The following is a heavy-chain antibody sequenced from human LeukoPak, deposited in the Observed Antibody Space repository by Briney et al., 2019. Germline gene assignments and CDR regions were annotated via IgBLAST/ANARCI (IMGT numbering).Heavy chain of an antibody. V-gene: IGHV4-39*07. D-gene: IGHD2-15*01. CDR1: GGSFSSYY. CDR2: IYYSGST. J-gene: IGHJ4*02. Sequence: SETLSLTCAVYGGSFSSYYWGWIRQPPGKGLEWIGSIYYSGSTYYNPSLKSRVTISVDTSKNQFSLKLSSVTAADTAVYYCASAVAAKVGFDYWGQGTLVTVSS. CDR3: ASAVAAKVGFDY.